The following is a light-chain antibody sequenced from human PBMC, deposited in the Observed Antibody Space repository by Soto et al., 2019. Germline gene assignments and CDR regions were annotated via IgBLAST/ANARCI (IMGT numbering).Light chain of an antibody. CDR1: QSVSSN. CDR2: AVS. Sequence: EIMMTQSPGTLSASPGERATLSCRASQSVSSNLAWYQQKPGQAPRLLIYAVSTRATGIPARFSGGGSGIEFTLTISSLQSEDFAVYYCQQYNKWPLTFGQGTKVEIK. CDR3: QQYNKWPLT. J-gene: IGKJ1*01. V-gene: IGKV3-15*01.